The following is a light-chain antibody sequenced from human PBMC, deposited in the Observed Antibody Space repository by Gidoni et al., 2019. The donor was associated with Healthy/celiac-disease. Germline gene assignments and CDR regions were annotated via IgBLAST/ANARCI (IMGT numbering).Light chain of an antibody. CDR3: QKYNSAPPGWT. CDR2: AAS. J-gene: IGKJ1*01. Sequence: DIQMTQSPSSLSASVGDRVTITCRASQGISHYLAWYQQKPGKVPKLLIYAASTLQSGVPSRFSGSGSGTDFTLTISSLQPEDVATYYCQKYNSAPPGWTFGQGTKVEIK. CDR1: QGISHY. V-gene: IGKV1-27*01.